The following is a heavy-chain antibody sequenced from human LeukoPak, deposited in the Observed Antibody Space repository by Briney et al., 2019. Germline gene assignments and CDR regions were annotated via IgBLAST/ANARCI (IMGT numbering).Heavy chain of an antibody. Sequence: SGGSLRLSCAASGFTLSSYEMNWVRQAPGKGLEWVSSISSSSYIYYADSVKGRFTISRDNAKNSLYLQMNSLRAEDTAVYYCAREFGSGIAARPRNWFDPWGQGTLVTVSS. CDR3: AREFGSGIAARPRNWFDP. CDR1: GFTLSSYE. J-gene: IGHJ5*02. CDR2: ISSSSYI. D-gene: IGHD6-6*01. V-gene: IGHV3-21*01.